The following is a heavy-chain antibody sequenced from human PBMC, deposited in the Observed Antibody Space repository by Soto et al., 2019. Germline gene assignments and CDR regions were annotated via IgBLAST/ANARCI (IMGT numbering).Heavy chain of an antibody. CDR1: GGSISSYY. Sequence: PSETLSLTCTVSGGSISSYYWSRIRQPPGKGLEWIGYIYYSGSTNYNPSLKSRVTISVDTSKNQFSLKLSSVTAADTAVYYCARAAAAGIGHYFDYWGQGTLVTVSS. D-gene: IGHD6-13*01. V-gene: IGHV4-59*01. CDR3: ARAAAAGIGHYFDY. J-gene: IGHJ4*02. CDR2: IYYSGST.